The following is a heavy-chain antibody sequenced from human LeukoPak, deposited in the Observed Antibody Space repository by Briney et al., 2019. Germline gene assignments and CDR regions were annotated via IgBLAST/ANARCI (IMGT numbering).Heavy chain of an antibody. CDR1: GGSISSSSDY. CDR3: ARHRRSLYYMDV. CDR2: MYYSGST. J-gene: IGHJ6*03. V-gene: IGHV4-39*01. Sequence: SETLSLTCTVSGGSISSSSDYWGWVRQPPGKGLEWIGSMYYSGSTYYNPSLKSRVTIAVDTSKNQFSLRLSSVTAADTALYYCARHRRSLYYMDVWGKGTTVTISS. D-gene: IGHD5-24*01.